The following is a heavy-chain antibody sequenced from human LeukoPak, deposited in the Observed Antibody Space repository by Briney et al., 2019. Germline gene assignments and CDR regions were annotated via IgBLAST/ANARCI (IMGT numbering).Heavy chain of an antibody. CDR2: INHSGST. CDR3: ARGLGVPAAIPPWFDP. D-gene: IGHD2-2*01. V-gene: IGHV4-34*01. CDR1: GGSFSGYY. J-gene: IGHJ5*02. Sequence: PSETLSLTCAVYGGSFSGYYWSWIRQPPGKGLEWIGEINHSGSTNYNPSLKSRVTISVGTSKNQFSLKLSSVTAADTAVYYCARGLGVPAAIPPWFDPWGQGTLVTVSS.